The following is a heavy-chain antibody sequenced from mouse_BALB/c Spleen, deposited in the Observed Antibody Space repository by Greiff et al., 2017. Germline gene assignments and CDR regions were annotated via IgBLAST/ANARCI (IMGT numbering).Heavy chain of an antibody. Sequence: VQLQQSGAELVRPGTSVKISCKASGYTFTNYWLGWVKQRPGHGLEWIGDIYPGGGYTNYNEKFKGKATLTADTSSSTAYMQLSSLTSEDSAVYFCARERYDGRYYAMDYWGQGTSVTVAS. D-gene: IGHD2-14*01. CDR2: IYPGGGYT. J-gene: IGHJ4*01. CDR3: ARERYDGRYYAMDY. V-gene: IGHV1-63*02. CDR1: GYTFTNYW.